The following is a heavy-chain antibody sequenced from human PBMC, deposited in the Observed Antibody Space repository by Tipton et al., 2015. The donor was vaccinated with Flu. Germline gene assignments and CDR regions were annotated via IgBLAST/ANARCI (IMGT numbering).Heavy chain of an antibody. V-gene: IGHV3-23*04. J-gene: IGHJ5*02. CDR1: GLTFSSYG. CDR3: AKDIQCSS. Sequence: VQLVQSGGGLVQPGGSLRLSCAASGLTFSSYGMSWVRQAPGKGLEWVSSISADARSTFYADSVKGRFTITRDYSKNTLYLEMNSLRAEDTAVYHCAKDIQCSSWGPGTLVTVSS. D-gene: IGHD5/OR15-5a*01. CDR2: ISADARST.